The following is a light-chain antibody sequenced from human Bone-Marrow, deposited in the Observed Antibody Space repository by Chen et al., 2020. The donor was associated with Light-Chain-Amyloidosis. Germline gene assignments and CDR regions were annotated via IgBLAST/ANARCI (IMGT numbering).Light chain of an antibody. V-gene: IGLV2-8*01. J-gene: IGLJ1*01. Sequence: QSALAQPPSASGSPGQSVTIHSAGTSRDVGDYKYVSSYQQLPDKAPRLMIYEVSKRTSGVPDSFSGSKSGNTASLTVSGLQAEDEADYYCSSYAGSNNFVFGTGTKVTVL. CDR1: SRDVGDYKY. CDR3: SSYAGSNNFV. CDR2: EVS.